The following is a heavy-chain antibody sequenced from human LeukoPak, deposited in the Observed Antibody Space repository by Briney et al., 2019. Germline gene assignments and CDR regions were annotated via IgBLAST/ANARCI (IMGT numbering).Heavy chain of an antibody. CDR3: ARSIAVAGFDP. CDR2: INHSGAT. D-gene: IGHD6-19*01. J-gene: IGHJ5*02. V-gene: IGHV4-34*01. Sequence: PSETLSLTCAVYGGSFNYYYWSWIRQPLQPPGKGLEWIGEINHSGATNYNPSLKSRVTISVDTSKNQFSLKLSSVTAADTAVYYCARSIAVAGFDPWGQGTLVTVSS. CDR1: GGSFNYYY.